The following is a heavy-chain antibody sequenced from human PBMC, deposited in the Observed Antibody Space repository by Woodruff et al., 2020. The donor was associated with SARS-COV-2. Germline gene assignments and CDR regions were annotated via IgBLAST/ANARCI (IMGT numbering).Heavy chain of an antibody. CDR2: INPNSGGT. J-gene: IGHJ4*02. CDR3: ARESSSSGNYFDF. V-gene: IGHV1-2*06. Sequence: QGLEWVGRINPNSGGTNYAQKFRGRVTMTRDTSITTAYMELSRLTSDDTAVYYCARESSSSGNYFDFWGQGTLVTVS. D-gene: IGHD6-6*01.